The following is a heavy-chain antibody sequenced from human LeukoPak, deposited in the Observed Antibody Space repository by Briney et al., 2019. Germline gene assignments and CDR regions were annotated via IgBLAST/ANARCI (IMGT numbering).Heavy chain of an antibody. D-gene: IGHD4-11*01. CDR2: INAGNGNT. CDR3: ARDQPGHSSDYYGMDV. Sequence: GASVKVSCTASGYTFTSYAMHWVRQAPGQRLEWMGWINAGNGNTKYSQKFQGRVTMTRDTSTSTVYMELSSLRSEDTAVYYCARDQPGHSSDYYGMDVWGQGTTVTVSS. CDR1: GYTFTSYA. V-gene: IGHV1-3*01. J-gene: IGHJ6*02.